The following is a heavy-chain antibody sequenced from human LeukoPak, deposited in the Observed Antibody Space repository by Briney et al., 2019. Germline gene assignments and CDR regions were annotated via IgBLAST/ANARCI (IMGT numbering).Heavy chain of an antibody. Sequence: KPSETLSLTCTVSGGSISSSSYYWGWIRQPPGKGLEWIGSIYYSGSTYYNPSLKSRVTISVDTSKNQFSLKLSSVTAADTAVYYCARDGLYYYDSSGYYPDAFDIWGQGTMVTVSS. CDR1: GGSISSSSYY. D-gene: IGHD3-22*01. CDR3: ARDGLYYYDSSGYYPDAFDI. J-gene: IGHJ3*02. V-gene: IGHV4-39*07. CDR2: IYYSGST.